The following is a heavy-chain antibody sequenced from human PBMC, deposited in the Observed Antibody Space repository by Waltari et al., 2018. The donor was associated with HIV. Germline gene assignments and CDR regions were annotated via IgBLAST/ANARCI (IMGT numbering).Heavy chain of an antibody. Sequence: QLQLQESGPGLVKPSETLSLTCTVSGGSISSSSYYWGWIRQPPGKGLEWIWVIYYRWSTYYNPALRSRVTVSVETSKNQFSLKLSSVTAADTAVYYCSGVAWCGTVTTSQPRDYWGQGTLVTVSS. J-gene: IGHJ4*02. CDR3: SGVAWCGTVTTSQPRDY. D-gene: IGHD4-17*01. V-gene: IGHV4-39*01. CDR2: IYYRWST. CDR1: GGSISSSSYY.